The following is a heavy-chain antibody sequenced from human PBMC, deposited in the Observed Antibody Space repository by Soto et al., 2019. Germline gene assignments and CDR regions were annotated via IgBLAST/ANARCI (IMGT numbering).Heavy chain of an antibody. CDR2: IYYSGST. CDR1: GGSISSGGYY. Sequence: SETLSLTCTVSGGSISSGGYYWSWIRQHPGKGLEWIGYIYYSGSTYYNPSLKSRVTISVDTSKNQFSLKLSSVTAADTAVYYCARGFMYYDILPGYGPFDYWGQGTLVTVSS. V-gene: IGHV4-31*03. J-gene: IGHJ4*02. CDR3: ARGFMYYDILPGYGPFDY. D-gene: IGHD3-9*01.